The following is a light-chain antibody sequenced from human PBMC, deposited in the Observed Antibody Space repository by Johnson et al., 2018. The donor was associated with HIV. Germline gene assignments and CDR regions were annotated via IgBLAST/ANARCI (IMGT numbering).Light chain of an antibody. V-gene: IGLV1-51*01. Sequence: QSLLTQPPSVSAAPGQKVTISCSGSSSKIGNNYVSWYQQLPGTAPKLLIYDNNKRPSGIPDRFSGSKSGTSATLGITGLQTGDEADYYCGTWDSSLSAYVFGTGTKVTVL. CDR2: DNN. J-gene: IGLJ1*01. CDR3: GTWDSSLSAYV. CDR1: SSKIGNNY.